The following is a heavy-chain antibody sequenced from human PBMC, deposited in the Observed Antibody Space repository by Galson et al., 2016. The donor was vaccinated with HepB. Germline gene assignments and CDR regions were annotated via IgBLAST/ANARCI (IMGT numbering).Heavy chain of an antibody. D-gene: IGHD3-10*01. Sequence: SVKVSCKASGYNFTNFYMHWVRQAPGQGLEWMGIINPSGGSTTYTPKLQGRLTMTRDTSTSTVYMELSSLRSEDTAVYYCARVEVTLVGEVAGYYDYYYGMDVWGQGTTVTVSS. CDR1: GYNFTNFY. J-gene: IGHJ6*02. CDR2: INPSGGST. CDR3: ARVEVTLVGEVAGYYDYYYGMDV. V-gene: IGHV1-46*04.